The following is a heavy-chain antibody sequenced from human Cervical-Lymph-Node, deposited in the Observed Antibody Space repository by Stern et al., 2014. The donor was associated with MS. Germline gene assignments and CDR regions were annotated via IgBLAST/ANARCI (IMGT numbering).Heavy chain of an antibody. CDR2: IYHTGSV. CDR3: AREGEYCSGSRCYPFLDY. Sequence: VQLVESGPGLVKPSETLSLTCTVSGGALRSYYWNWIRQAPGKGLEWLGFIYHTGSVNYNPSHSSRVAMSVDTSKNQFSLTVSSVTAADTAVYYCAREGEYCSGSRCYPFLDYWGQGTLVTVSS. J-gene: IGHJ4*02. CDR1: GGALRSYY. D-gene: IGHD2-15*01. V-gene: IGHV4-59*01.